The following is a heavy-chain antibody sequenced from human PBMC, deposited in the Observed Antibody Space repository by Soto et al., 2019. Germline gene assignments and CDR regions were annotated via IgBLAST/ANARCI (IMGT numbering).Heavy chain of an antibody. CDR2: IYSGGST. CDR3: ARESGPLPKAVYYAVDV. J-gene: IGHJ6*02. V-gene: IGHV3-53*01. Sequence: ESGGGLIQPGGSLRLSCAASGFTVSSNYMSWVRQAPGKGLEWVSVIYSGGSTYYADSVKGRFTISRDNSKNTLYLQLNSLRAEDTAVYYCARESGPLPKAVYYAVDVWGRGTTVTVSS. D-gene: IGHD2-15*01. CDR1: GFTVSSNY.